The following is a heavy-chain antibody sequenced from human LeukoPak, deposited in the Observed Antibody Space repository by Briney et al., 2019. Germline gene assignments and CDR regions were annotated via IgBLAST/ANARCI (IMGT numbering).Heavy chain of an antibody. CDR2: IKPNNGGT. CDR1: GYTFTGYY. J-gene: IGHJ5*02. Sequence: GGSVRVSCKASGYTFTGYYMHWVRQAPGQGGEWRGGIKPNNGGTNYAQKFQGRVTMTRDTSISTAYMELSRLRSDDTAVYYCARARGDIVVVPAAIWFDPWGQGTLVTVSS. D-gene: IGHD2-2*01. CDR3: ARARGDIVVVPAAIWFDP. V-gene: IGHV1-2*02.